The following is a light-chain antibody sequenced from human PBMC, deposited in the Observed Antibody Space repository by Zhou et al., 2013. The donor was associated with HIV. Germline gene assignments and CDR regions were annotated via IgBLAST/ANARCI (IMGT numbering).Light chain of an antibody. CDR2: GAS. Sequence: EIVLTQSPGTLSLSPGERATLSCRASQSVSSSYLAWYQHKSGQAPRLLIYGASSRATGIPDRFSGSGSGTDFTLTISRLEPEDFAVYYCQQYGTXPFTFGPGTKVDTK. J-gene: IGKJ3*01. V-gene: IGKV3-20*01. CDR1: QSVSSSY. CDR3: QQYGTXPFT.